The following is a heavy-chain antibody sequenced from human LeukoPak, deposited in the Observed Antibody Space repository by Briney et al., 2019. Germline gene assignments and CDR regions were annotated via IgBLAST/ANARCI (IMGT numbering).Heavy chain of an antibody. Sequence: GGSLRLSCAASGFTFSSYGMHWVRQAPGKGLEWVAVIWYDGSNKYYADSVKGRFTISRDNSKNTLYLQMNSLRAEDTAVYYCAKADCSSGSCYYSDYWGQGTLVTVSS. CDR1: GFTFSSYG. CDR2: IWYDGSNK. D-gene: IGHD2-15*01. J-gene: IGHJ4*02. V-gene: IGHV3-33*06. CDR3: AKADCSSGSCYYSDY.